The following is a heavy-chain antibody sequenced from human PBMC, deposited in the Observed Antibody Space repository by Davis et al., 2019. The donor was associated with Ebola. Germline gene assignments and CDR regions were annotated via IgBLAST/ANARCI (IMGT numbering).Heavy chain of an antibody. CDR3: ARDLAHDYGDYGDY. V-gene: IGHV1-69*04. J-gene: IGHJ4*02. CDR1: GGTFSSYA. D-gene: IGHD4-17*01. Sequence: SVKVSCKASGGTFSSYAISWVRQAPGQGLEWMGRIIPILGIANYAQKFQGRVTMTRDTSTSTVYMELSSLRSEDTAVYYCARDLAHDYGDYGDYWGQGTLVTVSS. CDR2: IIPILGIA.